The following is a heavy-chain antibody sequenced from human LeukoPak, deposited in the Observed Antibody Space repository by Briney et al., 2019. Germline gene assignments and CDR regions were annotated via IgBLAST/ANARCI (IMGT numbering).Heavy chain of an antibody. CDR1: GGSMTNLY. J-gene: IGHJ6*02. V-gene: IGHV4-59*01. CDR2: IYDSGST. Sequence: SETLSLTCSVSGGSMTNLYWTWIRQPPGKGLEWIGDIYDSGSTRYNTSLESRVTISVDTSKNQFSLKLSSVTAADTAAYYCARSTYGDMDVWGQGTTVTVSS. D-gene: IGHD3-10*01. CDR3: ARSTYGDMDV.